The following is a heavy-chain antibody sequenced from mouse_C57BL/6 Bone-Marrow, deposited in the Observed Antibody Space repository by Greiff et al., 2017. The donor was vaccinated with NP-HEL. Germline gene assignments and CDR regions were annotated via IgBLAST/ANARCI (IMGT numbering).Heavy chain of an antibody. D-gene: IGHD1-1*01. CDR1: GYTFTSYG. V-gene: IGHV1-81*01. Sequence: QVQLKESGAELARPGASVKLSCKASGYTFTSYGISWVKQRTGQGLEWIGEIYPRSGNTYYNEKFKGKATLTADKSSSTAYMELRSLTSEDSAVYFCARALYYYGSSWFAYWGQGTLVTVSA. CDR2: IYPRSGNT. CDR3: ARALYYYGSSWFAY. J-gene: IGHJ3*01.